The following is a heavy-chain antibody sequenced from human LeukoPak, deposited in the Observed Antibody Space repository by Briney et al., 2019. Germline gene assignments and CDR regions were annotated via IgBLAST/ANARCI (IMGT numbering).Heavy chain of an antibody. V-gene: IGHV3-20*04. CDR1: GFNFDDYG. D-gene: IGHD6-19*01. CDR3: ARNPPRYNSGWYSGSSIGY. CDR2: INWSGGST. Sequence: GGSLRLSCAASGFNFDDYGMSWVRQAPGKGLEWVSRINWSGGSTFSADSVKGRLTISRENAKNSLSLQMNSLRAENTALYYCARNPPRYNSGWYSGSSIGYWGQGTRVTVSS. J-gene: IGHJ4*02.